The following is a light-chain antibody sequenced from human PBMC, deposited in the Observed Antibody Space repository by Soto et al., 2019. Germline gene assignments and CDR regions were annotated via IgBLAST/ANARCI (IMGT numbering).Light chain of an antibody. CDR1: QGISNY. Sequence: DIQMTQSPSSLSAAVGDRVTITCRASQGISNYLAWYQQKPGKVPKLLIFAASTLQSGVPSRFSGSGSGTDFTLTISSLQHEDVATYYCQKCNSAPWTFGQGTKVEIK. V-gene: IGKV1-27*01. CDR3: QKCNSAPWT. J-gene: IGKJ1*01. CDR2: AAS.